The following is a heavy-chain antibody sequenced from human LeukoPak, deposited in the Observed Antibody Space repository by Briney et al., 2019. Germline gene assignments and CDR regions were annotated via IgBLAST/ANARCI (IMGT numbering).Heavy chain of an antibody. CDR1: GGSISSGGYS. CDR2: IYHSGST. J-gene: IGHJ4*02. CDR3: ARHGHSGLDY. D-gene: IGHD2-15*01. V-gene: IGHV4-30-2*01. Sequence: SETLSLTCAVSGGSISSGGYSWSWIRQPPGKGLEWIGYIYHSGSTYYNPSLKSRVTISVDTSKNQFSLKLSSVTAADTAVYYCARHGHSGLDYWGQGTLVTVSS.